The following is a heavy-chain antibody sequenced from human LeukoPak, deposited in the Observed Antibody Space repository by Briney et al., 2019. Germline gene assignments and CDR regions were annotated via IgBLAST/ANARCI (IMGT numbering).Heavy chain of an antibody. CDR3: ARVRKSFTIFGVVTYFDY. Sequence: ASVKVSCKASGYTFIAQYMHWVRQAPGQGLEWMGWINPNSGGTNYAQKFQGRVTMTRDTSISTAYMELSRLRSDDTAVYYCARVRKSFTIFGVVTYFDYWGQGTLVTVSS. D-gene: IGHD3-3*01. J-gene: IGHJ4*02. CDR2: INPNSGGT. V-gene: IGHV1-2*02. CDR1: GYTFIAQY.